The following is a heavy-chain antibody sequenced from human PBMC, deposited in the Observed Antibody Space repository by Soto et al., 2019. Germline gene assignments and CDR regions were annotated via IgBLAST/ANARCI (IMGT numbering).Heavy chain of an antibody. V-gene: IGHV3-64D*06. D-gene: IGHD3-22*01. CDR1: AFTFSIYA. CDR2: ISTNGGST. J-gene: IGHJ4*02. CDR3: VKGEYYYDSSGYYPFVY. Sequence: GGSLRLPCSASAFTFSIYAMHGGRQAPGKGLEYVSSISTNGGSTHYADSVKGRFTISRDNSKNTQYLQMSSLRADDTAVYYCVKGEYYYDSSGYYPFVYWGQGT.